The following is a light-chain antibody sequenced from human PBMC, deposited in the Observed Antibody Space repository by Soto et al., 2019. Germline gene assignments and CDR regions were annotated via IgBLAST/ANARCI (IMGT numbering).Light chain of an antibody. J-gene: IGLJ2*01. V-gene: IGLV2-14*01. CDR1: SSDVVACCY. Sequence: QSALTQPASASGSPGQSIANSSTRTSSDVVACCYVSGYQKHPGKAPKLMIYEVSYRPLGVSNRFSGSKSGNAASLTIYGFQAEDEADYYCSSYTTSSTVVFGVGTKVTVL. CDR2: EVS. CDR3: SSYTTSSTVV.